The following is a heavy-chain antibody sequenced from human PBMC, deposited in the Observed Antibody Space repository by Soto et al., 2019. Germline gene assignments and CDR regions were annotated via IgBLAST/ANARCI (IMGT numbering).Heavy chain of an antibody. CDR2: ISAFNGNT. Sequence: QVQLVQSGAEVKKPGASVKVSCKASDYTFTSYGISWVRQAPGQGLEWMGWISAFNGNTNYAQKVQGRVTMTRDTSTSTAYMELKSLRSDDTAVYYCAREWTTIRNYDYYYDGMDVWGQGTTVTVSS. J-gene: IGHJ6*02. CDR1: DYTFTSYG. D-gene: IGHD3-10*01. V-gene: IGHV1-18*01. CDR3: AREWTTIRNYDYYYDGMDV.